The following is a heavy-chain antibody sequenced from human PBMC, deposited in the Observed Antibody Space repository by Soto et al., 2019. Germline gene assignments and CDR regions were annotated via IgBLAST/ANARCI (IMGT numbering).Heavy chain of an antibody. D-gene: IGHD2-8*02. CDR3: ARGDYGTGGYPFPYFDY. J-gene: IGHJ4*02. V-gene: IGHV1-2*02. Sequence: ASVKVSCKASGYSFTGCYIHWVRQAPGQGLEWMGWINPDSGATNYAQNFQGRVTLTSDTSISTASMDLTSLTSDDTAVYYCARGDYGTGGYPFPYFDYWGQGTLVTV. CDR1: GYSFTGCY. CDR2: INPDSGAT.